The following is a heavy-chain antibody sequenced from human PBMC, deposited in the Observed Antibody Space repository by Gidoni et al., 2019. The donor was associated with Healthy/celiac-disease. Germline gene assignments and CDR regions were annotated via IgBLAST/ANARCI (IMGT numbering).Heavy chain of an antibody. Sequence: QVQLVESGGGVVQPGRSLRLSCAASGFTFSSYGMHWVRQAPGKGLECVAVIWYDGSNKYYADSVKGRFTISKDNSKNTLYLQMNSLRAEDTAVYYCARPGYYYYYYGMDVWGQGTTVTVSS. D-gene: IGHD1-1*01. V-gene: IGHV3-33*01. CDR2: IWYDGSNK. CDR3: ARPGYYYYYYGMDV. CDR1: GFTFSSYG. J-gene: IGHJ6*02.